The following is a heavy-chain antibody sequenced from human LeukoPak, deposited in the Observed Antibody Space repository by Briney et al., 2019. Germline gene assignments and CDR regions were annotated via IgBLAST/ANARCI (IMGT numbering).Heavy chain of an antibody. CDR2: IVVGSGNT. Sequence: ASVKVSCKASGFTFTSSAMQWVRQARGQRLEWIGWIVVGSGNTNYAQKFQERVTITRDMSTSTAYMELSSLRSEDTAVYYCATDCSGGTCYSRNWGQGTLVTVSS. CDR1: GFTFTSSA. CDR3: ATDCSGGTCYSRN. J-gene: IGHJ4*02. D-gene: IGHD2-15*01. V-gene: IGHV1-58*02.